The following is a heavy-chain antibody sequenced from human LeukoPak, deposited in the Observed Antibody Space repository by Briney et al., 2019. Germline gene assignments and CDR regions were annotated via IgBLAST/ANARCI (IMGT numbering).Heavy chain of an antibody. Sequence: PGGFLRLSCAASGFTFSSYAMSWVRQAPGKGLEWVSAISGSGGSTYYADSVKGRFTISRDNSKNTLYLQMNSLRAEDTAVYYCAKRSLRYCSSTSCYCDYWGQGTLVTVSS. D-gene: IGHD2-2*01. CDR2: ISGSGGST. J-gene: IGHJ4*02. V-gene: IGHV3-23*01. CDR3: AKRSLRYCSSTSCYCDY. CDR1: GFTFSSYA.